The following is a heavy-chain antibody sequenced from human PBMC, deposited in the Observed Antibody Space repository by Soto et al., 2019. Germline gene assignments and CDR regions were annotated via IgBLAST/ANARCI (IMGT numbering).Heavy chain of an antibody. CDR3: ASGGGYSSSWYFDL. Sequence: PSQTLSLTCAISGDSVPSNSAAWNWIRQSPSRGLEWLGRTYYRSKWYNDYAVSVKSRITINPDTSKNQFSLQLNSVTPEDTAVYYCASGGGYSSSWYFDLWGRGTLVTVSS. D-gene: IGHD6-13*01. CDR1: GDSVPSNSAA. J-gene: IGHJ2*01. V-gene: IGHV6-1*01. CDR2: TYYRSKWYN.